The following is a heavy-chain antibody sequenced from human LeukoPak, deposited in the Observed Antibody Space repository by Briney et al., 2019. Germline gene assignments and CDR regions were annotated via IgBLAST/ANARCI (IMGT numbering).Heavy chain of an antibody. CDR3: ARGRKVSTADYYYYMDV. Sequence: SETLSLTCAVYGGSFSGYYWSWIRQPPGKGLEWIGEINHSGSTNYNPSLKSRVTISVDTSKNQFSLKLSSVTAADTAVYYCARGRKVSTADYYYYMDVWGKGTTVTVSS. D-gene: IGHD5/OR15-5a*01. CDR2: INHSGST. V-gene: IGHV4-34*01. CDR1: GGSFSGYY. J-gene: IGHJ6*03.